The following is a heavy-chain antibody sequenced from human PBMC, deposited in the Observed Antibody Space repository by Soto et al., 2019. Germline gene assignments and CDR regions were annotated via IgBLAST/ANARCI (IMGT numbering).Heavy chain of an antibody. V-gene: IGHV1-18*04. J-gene: IGHJ4*02. CDR3: NLWFGATYSYGPRYYFDY. D-gene: IGHD3-10*01. Sequence: SVEVSFKAYCYKFKSYGSSWVRQEPEQGLEWMGWISDYNGNTNYAQKLQGRVTMTTDTSTSTAYMDLRRLRSDDTAVYYCNLWFGATYSYGPRYYFDYWGQGTLVTVSS. CDR1: CYKFKSYG. CDR2: ISDYNGNT.